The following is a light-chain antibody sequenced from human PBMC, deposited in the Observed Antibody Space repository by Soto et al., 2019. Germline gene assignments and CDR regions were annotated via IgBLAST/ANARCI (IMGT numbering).Light chain of an antibody. J-gene: IGLJ3*02. CDR1: SSDVGGYNY. CDR2: EFT. CDR3: SSYAGSNILV. Sequence: QSALTQPPSASGSPGQSVTISCTGTSSDVGGYNYVSWYQQHPGKVPKLMIYEFTKRPSGVPDRFSGSKSCNTASLTVSGLQAEDEADYYCSSYAGSNILVFGGGTQLTVL. V-gene: IGLV2-8*01.